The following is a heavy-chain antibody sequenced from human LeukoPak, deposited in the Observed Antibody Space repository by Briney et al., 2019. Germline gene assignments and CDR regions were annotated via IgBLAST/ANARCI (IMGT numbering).Heavy chain of an antibody. CDR3: ARFDGGSYQFDY. V-gene: IGHV5-51*01. CDR1: GYYFNNYW. J-gene: IGHJ4*02. CDR2: IYPDGSQT. D-gene: IGHD1-26*01. Sequence: GESLKISCKGSGYYFNNYWITWVRQMPGKGLEWMGIIYPDGSQTRYGPSFQGQVTISADKSIRTAYLQWRSLKASDTAMYYCARFDGGSYQFDYWGQGTLVTVSS.